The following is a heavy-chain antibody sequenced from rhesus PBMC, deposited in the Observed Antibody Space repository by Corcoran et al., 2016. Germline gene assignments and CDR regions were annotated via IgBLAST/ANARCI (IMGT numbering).Heavy chain of an antibody. V-gene: IGHV1-200*01. CDR2: INPSKGNT. CDR1: GYTFPSYY. CDR3: ARGLYSGSYYPLDY. D-gene: IGHD3-16*01. J-gene: IGHJ4*01. Sequence: QVQLVHSGAAVKQPGPSVKLSCNASGYTFPSYYINWVRQAPGPVLEWMGWINPSKGNTGYAQKFQGRVTMTRDTSTSTAYMELNSLRSEDTAVYYCARGLYSGSYYPLDYWGQGVLVTVSS.